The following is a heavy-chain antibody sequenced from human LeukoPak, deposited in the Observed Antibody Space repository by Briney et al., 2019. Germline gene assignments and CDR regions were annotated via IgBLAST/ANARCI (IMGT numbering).Heavy chain of an antibody. CDR1: GFTFSDYW. CDR2: IHYDGSEK. D-gene: IGHD2-21*02. J-gene: IGHJ4*02. V-gene: IGHV3-7*04. Sequence: AGGSLRLSCEASGFTFSDYWMSWVRQAPGKGLEWVANIHYDGSEKNYVDSVKGRFTVSRDDAKNSLFLQMNSLRAEDTAIYFRARGGRTKVTYWGQGTLVTVSS. CDR3: ARGGRTKVTY.